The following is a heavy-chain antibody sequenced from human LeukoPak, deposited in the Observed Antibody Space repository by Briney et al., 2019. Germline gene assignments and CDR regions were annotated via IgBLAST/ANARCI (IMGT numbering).Heavy chain of an antibody. CDR1: GFTFSSYA. D-gene: IGHD2-21*02. CDR2: ISYDGSNK. J-gene: IGHJ4*02. Sequence: GGSLRLSCAASGFTFSSYAMHWVRQAPGKGLEWVAVISYDGSNKYYADSVKGRFTISRDNSKNTLYLQMNRLRAEDTAVYYCARAPGVTYFDSWGQGTLVTVSS. V-gene: IGHV3-30*04. CDR3: ARAPGVTYFDS.